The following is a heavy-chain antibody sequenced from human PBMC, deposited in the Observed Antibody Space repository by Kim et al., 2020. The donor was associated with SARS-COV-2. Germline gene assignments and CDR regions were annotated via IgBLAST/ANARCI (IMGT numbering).Heavy chain of an antibody. CDR1: GGSISSSSYY. Sequence: SETLSLTCTVSGGSISSSSYYWGWIRQPPGKGLEWIGSIYYSGSTYYNPSLKSRVTISVDTSKNQFSLKLSSVTAADTAVYYCAIHNPLGRYFDWLSAHGVYYGMDVWGQGTTVTVSS. V-gene: IGHV4-39*01. D-gene: IGHD3-9*01. J-gene: IGHJ6*02. CDR3: AIHNPLGRYFDWLSAHGVYYGMDV. CDR2: IYYSGST.